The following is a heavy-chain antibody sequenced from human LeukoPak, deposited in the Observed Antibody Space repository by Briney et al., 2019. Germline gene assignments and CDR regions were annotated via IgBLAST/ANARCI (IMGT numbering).Heavy chain of an antibody. Sequence: SETLSLTCTVSGGSISSYYWSWIRQPPGKGLEWIGYIYYSGSTNYNPSLKSRVTISVDTSKNQFSLKLSSVTAADTAVCYWARNKSSSFDYWGQGTRVTVSP. CDR3: ARNKSSSFDY. D-gene: IGHD6-6*01. CDR1: GGSISSYY. CDR2: IYYSGST. V-gene: IGHV4-59*01. J-gene: IGHJ4*02.